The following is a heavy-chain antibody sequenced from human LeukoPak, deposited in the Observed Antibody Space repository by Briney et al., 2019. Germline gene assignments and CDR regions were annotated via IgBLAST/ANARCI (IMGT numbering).Heavy chain of an antibody. CDR3: AGGWSAAAPRHYYYYYGMDV. Sequence: GASVKVSCKASGYTFTSYDINWVRQATGQGLEWMGWMNPNSGNTGYAQKFQGRVTMTRNTSISTAYMELSSLRSEDTAVYYCAGGWSAAAPRHYYYYYGMDVWGQGTTVTVSS. CDR1: GYTFTSYD. V-gene: IGHV1-8*01. CDR2: MNPNSGNT. J-gene: IGHJ6*02. D-gene: IGHD6-13*01.